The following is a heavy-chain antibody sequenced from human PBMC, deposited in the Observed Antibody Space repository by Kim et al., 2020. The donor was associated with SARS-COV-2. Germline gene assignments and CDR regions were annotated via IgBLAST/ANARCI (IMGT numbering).Heavy chain of an antibody. Sequence: GGSLRLSCAASGFTFSSYGMHWVRQAPGKGLEWVAVIWYDGSNKYYADSVKGRFTISRDNSKNTLYLQMNSLRAEDTAVYYCAGYSGYDQYYYYYYGMDVWGQGTTVTVSS. CDR3: AGYSGYDQYYYYYYGMDV. V-gene: IGHV3-33*01. J-gene: IGHJ6*02. CDR1: GFTFSSYG. D-gene: IGHD5-12*01. CDR2: IWYDGSNK.